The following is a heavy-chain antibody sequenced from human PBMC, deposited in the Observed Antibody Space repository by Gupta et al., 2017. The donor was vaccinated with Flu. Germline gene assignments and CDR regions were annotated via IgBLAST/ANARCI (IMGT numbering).Heavy chain of an antibody. Sequence: GESGGGLVQPGGSLRLSCVVSGFTFSEHYMDWIRQAPGKGLEWVGRIRNKANSYTTEYAASVKDRFTITRDDSKDSLYLQMNSLNNGDTAVYYCSRGETGPSPPGRNDCWGQGTLVTVSS. V-gene: IGHV3-72*01. CDR2: IRNKANSYTT. CDR1: GFTFSEHY. CDR3: SRGETGPSPPGRNDC. J-gene: IGHJ4*02. D-gene: IGHD2-8*02.